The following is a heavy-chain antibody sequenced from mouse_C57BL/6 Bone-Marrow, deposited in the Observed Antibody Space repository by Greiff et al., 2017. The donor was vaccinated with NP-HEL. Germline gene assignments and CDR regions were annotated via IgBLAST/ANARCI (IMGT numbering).Heavy chain of an antibody. J-gene: IGHJ2*01. D-gene: IGHD4-1*01. Sequence: EVKVVESGGGLVQPKGSLKLSCAASGFSFNTYAMNWVRQAPGKGLEWVARIRSKSNNYATYYADSVKDRFTISRDDSESMLYLQMNNLKTEDTAMYYCVSGPYYFDYWGQGTTLTVSS. CDR3: VSGPYYFDY. CDR2: IRSKSNNYAT. V-gene: IGHV10-1*01. CDR1: GFSFNTYA.